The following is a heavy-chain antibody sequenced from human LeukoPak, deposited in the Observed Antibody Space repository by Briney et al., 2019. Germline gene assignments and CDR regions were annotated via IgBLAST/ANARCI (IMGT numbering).Heavy chain of an antibody. J-gene: IGHJ4*02. V-gene: IGHV4-30-2*03. Sequence: SQTLSLTCTVSGGSISSGGYYWSWIRQPPGKGLEWIGSIYYSGSTYYNPSLKSRVTISVDTSKNQFSLKLSSVTAADTAVYYCARQRYYDSSGPSHLDYWGQGTLVTVSS. D-gene: IGHD3-22*01. CDR2: IYYSGST. CDR1: GGSISSGGYY. CDR3: ARQRYYDSSGPSHLDY.